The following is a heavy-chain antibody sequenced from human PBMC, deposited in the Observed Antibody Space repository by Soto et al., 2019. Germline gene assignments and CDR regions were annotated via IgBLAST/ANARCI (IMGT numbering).Heavy chain of an antibody. CDR2: IIPIFGTA. D-gene: IGHD1-1*01. J-gene: IGHJ6*02. V-gene: IGHV1-69*13. CDR1: GGTFSSYA. Sequence: GASVKVSCKASGGTFSSYAISWVRQAPGQGLEWMGGIIPIFGTANYAQKFQGRVTITADESTSTAYMELSSLRSEDTAVYYCARPLDHYYYYYGMDFWGQGTTVTVSS. CDR3: ARPLDHYYYYYGMDF.